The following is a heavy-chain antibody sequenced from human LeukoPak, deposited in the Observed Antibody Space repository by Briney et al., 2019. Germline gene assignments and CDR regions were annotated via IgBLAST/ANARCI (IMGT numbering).Heavy chain of an antibody. Sequence: GGSLRLSCAASGFTFSSYAMTWVRQAPGKGLEWVSGISGSGTNTDYADSVKGRFTISRDNSKNTLYLQMNSLRAEDMAVYYCAKTLTPVVAAAYFDYWGQGTLVTVSS. V-gene: IGHV3-23*01. CDR1: GFTFSSYA. CDR2: ISGSGTNT. J-gene: IGHJ4*02. D-gene: IGHD2-15*01. CDR3: AKTLTPVVAAAYFDY.